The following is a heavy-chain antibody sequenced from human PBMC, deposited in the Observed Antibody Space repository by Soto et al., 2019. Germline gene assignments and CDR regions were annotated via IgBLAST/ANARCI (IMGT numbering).Heavy chain of an antibody. CDR3: AKWGGEGARNYYGSGKYYYYMDV. D-gene: IGHD3-10*01. Sequence: GGSLRLSCAASGFTFSSYAMSWVRQAPGKGLEWVSAISGSGGSTYYADSVKGRFTISRDNSKNTLYLQMNSLRAEDTAVYYCAKWGGEGARNYYGSGKYYYYMDVWGKGTTVTVSS. J-gene: IGHJ6*03. CDR2: ISGSGGST. CDR1: GFTFSSYA. V-gene: IGHV3-23*01.